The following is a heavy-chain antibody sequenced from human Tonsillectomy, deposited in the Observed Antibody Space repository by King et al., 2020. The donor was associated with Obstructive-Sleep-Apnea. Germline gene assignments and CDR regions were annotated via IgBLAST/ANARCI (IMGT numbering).Heavy chain of an antibody. D-gene: IGHD2-15*01. V-gene: IGHV3-30*01. J-gene: IGHJ6*02. CDR1: GFTFSSYA. CDR2: ISYDGSNE. Sequence: VQLVESGGGVAQPGRSLRLFCAASGFTFSSYAMHWVRQAPGKGLEWVAVISYDGSNEYYADSVKGRFTISRDNSNNTLFLQMNSLRPEDTAVYYCARADPIAGVRLRYYDGMDVWGQGTTVTVSS. CDR3: ARADPIAGVRLRYYDGMDV.